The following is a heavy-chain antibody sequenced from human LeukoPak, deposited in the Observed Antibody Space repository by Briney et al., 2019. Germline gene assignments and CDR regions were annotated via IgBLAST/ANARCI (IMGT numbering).Heavy chain of an antibody. CDR1: RFTFSSFG. CDR3: AKSTGYSTTGRDFDS. J-gene: IGHJ4*02. D-gene: IGHD6-13*01. CDR2: ISDSGGRT. Sequence: PGGSLRLSCAASRFTFSSFGMSWVRQAPGKGLEWVSAISDSGGRTYYADSVKGRFTISRDNSKNTLYLQLSSLRAEDTAVYYCAKSTGYSTTGRDFDSWGRGTLVTVSS. V-gene: IGHV3-23*01.